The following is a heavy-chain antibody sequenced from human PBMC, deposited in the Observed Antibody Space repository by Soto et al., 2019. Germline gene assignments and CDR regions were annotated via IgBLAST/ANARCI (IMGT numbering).Heavy chain of an antibody. CDR2: ISYDGSNK. V-gene: IGHV3-30*18. CDR1: GFTFSSYG. D-gene: IGHD2-8*01. CDR3: AKDRSMDE. Sequence: GGSLRLSCAASGFTFSSYGMHWVRQAPGKGLEWVAVISYDGSNKYYADSVKGRFTISRDNSKNTLYLQMNSLRAEDTAVYYCAKDRSMDEWGQGTLVTVSS. J-gene: IGHJ4*02.